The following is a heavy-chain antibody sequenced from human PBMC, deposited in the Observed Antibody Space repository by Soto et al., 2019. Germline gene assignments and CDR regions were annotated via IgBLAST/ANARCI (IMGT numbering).Heavy chain of an antibody. V-gene: IGHV3-11*05. Sequence: QVQLVESGGGLVKPGGPLRLACAASGVTFSDYYMSWIRQAPGKGLEWVSYISSKSLYTEYAGSVKGRSTASRDNAQTSLWRPMNSLRAEDTAVYFCARGYSSGWVIGDWGQAAVVTVSS. CDR3: ARGYSSGWVIGD. CDR1: GVTFSDYY. D-gene: IGHD6-19*01. J-gene: IGHJ4*02. CDR2: ISSKSLYT.